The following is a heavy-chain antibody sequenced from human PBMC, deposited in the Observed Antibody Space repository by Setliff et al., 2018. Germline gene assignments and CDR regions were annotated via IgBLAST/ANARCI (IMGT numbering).Heavy chain of an antibody. CDR3: RFWSGYYKNDY. D-gene: IGHD3-3*01. Sequence: ASVKVSCKASGYTFSNYGVTWVRQAPGQGLEWMGWVTVYNGNTKYAQNLQGRLTLTTDISTSTAYMELGSLTTDDTAVYYCRFWSGYYKNDYWGQGTLVTVSS. CDR1: GYTFSNYG. CDR2: VTVYNGNT. V-gene: IGHV1-18*01. J-gene: IGHJ4*02.